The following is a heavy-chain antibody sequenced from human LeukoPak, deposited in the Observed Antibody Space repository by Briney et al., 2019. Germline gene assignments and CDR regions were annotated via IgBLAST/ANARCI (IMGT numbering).Heavy chain of an antibody. J-gene: IGHJ5*02. CDR3: ASGSSGYDP. D-gene: IGHD5-12*01. Sequence: TETLSLTCTASGGSISNYYWSWIRQPAGKGLEWIGRIYSSGTTNYNPSLKSRVTMSVDTSKNQFSLKLSSVTAADTAVYFCASGSSGYDPWGQGTLVTVSS. CDR1: GGSISNYY. V-gene: IGHV4-4*07. CDR2: IYSSGTT.